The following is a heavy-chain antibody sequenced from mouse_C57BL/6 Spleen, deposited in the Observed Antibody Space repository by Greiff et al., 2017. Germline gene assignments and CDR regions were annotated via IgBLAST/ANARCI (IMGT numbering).Heavy chain of an antibody. CDR1: GYSFTGYY. CDR3: ARRYDGYLLYWYFDV. CDR2: IYPYNGVS. D-gene: IGHD2-3*01. J-gene: IGHJ1*03. V-gene: IGHV1-31*01. Sequence: VQLKQSGPELVKPGASVKISCKASGYSFTGYYMHWVKQSHGNILDWIGYIYPYNGVSSYNQKFKGKATLTVDKSSSTAYMELRSLTSEDSAVYYCARRYDGYLLYWYFDVWGTGTTVTVSS.